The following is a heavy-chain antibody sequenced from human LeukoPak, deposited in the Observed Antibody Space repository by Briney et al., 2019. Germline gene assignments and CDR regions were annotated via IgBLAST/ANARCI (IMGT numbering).Heavy chain of an antibody. CDR1: GGSISSSSYY. CDR3: AAQWLERLIWFDP. V-gene: IGHV4-39*01. Sequence: PSETLSLTCTVSGGSISSSSYYWGWIRQPPGKGLEWIGSIYYSGSTYYNPSLKSRVTISVDTSKNQFSLKLSSVTAADTAVYYCAAQWLERLIWFDPWGQGTLVTVSS. D-gene: IGHD6-19*01. CDR2: IYYSGST. J-gene: IGHJ5*02.